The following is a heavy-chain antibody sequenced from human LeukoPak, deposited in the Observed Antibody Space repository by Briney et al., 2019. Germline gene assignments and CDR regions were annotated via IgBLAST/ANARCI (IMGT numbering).Heavy chain of an antibody. V-gene: IGHV4-4*07. CDR2: IYTSGST. Sequence: SETLSLTCTVSGGSISSYYWSWIRQPAGKGLEWIGRIYTSGSTNYNPSLKSRVTISVDTSKNQFSLKLSSVTAADTAVYYCARHDVWRQLSIGVDYWGQGTLVTVSS. CDR3: ARHDVWRQLSIGVDY. J-gene: IGHJ4*02. D-gene: IGHD5-24*01. CDR1: GGSISSYY.